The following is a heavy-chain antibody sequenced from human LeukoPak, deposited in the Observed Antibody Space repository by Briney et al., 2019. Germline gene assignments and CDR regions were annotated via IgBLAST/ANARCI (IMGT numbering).Heavy chain of an antibody. CDR1: GVTLSSYR. Sequence: GGSLRLSCAASGVTLSSYRMNWVRQAPGKGLEWISSIGSSSGTTYYADSVKGRFTISRDNAKDSLYLQMNRLRAEDTAVYYCARGGDIVVVVAAADYWGQGTLVTVSS. CDR3: ARGGDIVVVVAAADY. J-gene: IGHJ4*02. CDR2: IGSSSGTT. V-gene: IGHV3-48*01. D-gene: IGHD2-15*01.